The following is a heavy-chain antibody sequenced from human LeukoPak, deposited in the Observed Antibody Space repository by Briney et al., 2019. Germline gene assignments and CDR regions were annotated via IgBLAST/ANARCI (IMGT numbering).Heavy chain of an antibody. Sequence: ASVKVSCKASGGTFSIYAISWVRQAPGQGLEWMGGIIPIFGTANYAQKFQGRVTITADESTSTAYMELSSLRSEDTAVYYCARVDGFLLDVWGQGTTVTVSS. CDR1: GGTFSIYA. CDR2: IIPIFGTA. CDR3: ARVDGFLLDV. J-gene: IGHJ6*02. V-gene: IGHV1-69*13. D-gene: IGHD2/OR15-2a*01.